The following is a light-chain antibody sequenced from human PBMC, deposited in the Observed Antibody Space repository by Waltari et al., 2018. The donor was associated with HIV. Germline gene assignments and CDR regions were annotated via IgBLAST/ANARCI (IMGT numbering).Light chain of an antibody. CDR1: SSYIGRKT. Sequence: GQMVTFSCPRGSSYIGRKTVDWYQQLPGTAPNLLIYSNDQRPSGIPDRFSGSKSGTSAALAISGLQSEDEADYYCAAWDDSLNVWVFGGGTKLTVL. CDR2: SND. V-gene: IGLV1-44*01. CDR3: AAWDDSLNVWV. J-gene: IGLJ3*02.